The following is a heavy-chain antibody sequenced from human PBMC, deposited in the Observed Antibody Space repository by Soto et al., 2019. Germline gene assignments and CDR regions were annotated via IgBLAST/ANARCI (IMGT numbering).Heavy chain of an antibody. D-gene: IGHD2-8*01. Sequence: EVQLVESGGGLVQPGGSLRLSCAASGFTFSSYSMNWVRQAPGKGLEWVSCISSGSGSIYYADSVKGRFTISRDNAKNSLYLQMNSLRDEDTAVYYCARATNPPFDYWGQGTLVTVSS. V-gene: IGHV3-48*02. CDR3: ARATNPPFDY. CDR1: GFTFSSYS. CDR2: ISSGSGSI. J-gene: IGHJ4*02.